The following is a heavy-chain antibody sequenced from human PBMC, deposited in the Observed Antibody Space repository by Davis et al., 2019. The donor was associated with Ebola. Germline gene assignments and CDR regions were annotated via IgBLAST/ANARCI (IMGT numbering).Heavy chain of an antibody. Sequence: ASVKVSCKSSVYTFTGYYIHWVRQAPGQGLEWMGWINPNTGGSTSLQKFQGRLIMTRDTSISTAYMELNSLRSDDTALYYCAREYLGYSTNFDYWGQGTPITVSS. V-gene: IGHV1-2*02. CDR1: VYTFTGYY. CDR3: AREYLGYSTNFDY. CDR2: INPNTGGS. D-gene: IGHD2-21*01. J-gene: IGHJ4*02.